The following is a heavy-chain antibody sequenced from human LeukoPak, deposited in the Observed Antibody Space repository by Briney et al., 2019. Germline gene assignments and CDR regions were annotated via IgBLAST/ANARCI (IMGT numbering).Heavy chain of an antibody. D-gene: IGHD2-2*01. CDR1: GFTFSSYW. CDR3: ARDLDCSSTSCRGWFDP. CDR2: INQDGSEK. J-gene: IGHJ5*02. V-gene: IGHV3-7*03. Sequence: GGSLRLSCAASGFTFSSYWMSWVRQAPGKGLEWVANINQDGSEKYYVDSVKGRFTISRDNAKNSLYLQMNSLRAEDTAVYYCARDLDCSSTSCRGWFDPWGQGTLVTVSS.